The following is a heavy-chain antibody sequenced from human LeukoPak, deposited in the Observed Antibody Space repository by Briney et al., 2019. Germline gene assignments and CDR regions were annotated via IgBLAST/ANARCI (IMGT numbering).Heavy chain of an antibody. CDR3: SNDGDHKDGTGKGLVDI. CDR2: INPNGAGT. CDR1: GHTFTGYY. J-gene: IGHJ3*02. V-gene: IGHV1-2*02. D-gene: IGHD5-24*01. Sequence: ASLKLSCKASGHTFTGYYMHWVRQAPGKGLEWMGWINPNGAGTNYAHTLRGRVTITRDTSKSPAYLEMARLTSDDAAVYYCSNDGDHKDGTGKGLVDIWGQGTIVTVSS.